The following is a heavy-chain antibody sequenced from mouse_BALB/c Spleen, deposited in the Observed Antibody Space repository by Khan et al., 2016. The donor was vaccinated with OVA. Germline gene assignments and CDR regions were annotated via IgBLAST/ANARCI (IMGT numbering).Heavy chain of an antibody. J-gene: IGHJ4*01. CDR2: INTHSGVP. Sequence: QIQLVQSGPELKKPGETVRISCKASGYTFTTAGIQWVQKMPGKGLKWIGWINTHSGVPKYAEDFKGRFAFSLEISVNTAYLQITYLKNEDTATYFCAIGGAAYDRNDGGAREYWGQGTSVTVSS. V-gene: IGHV9-4*02. CDR3: AIGGAAYDRNDGGAREY. D-gene: IGHD2-14*01. CDR1: GYTFTTAG.